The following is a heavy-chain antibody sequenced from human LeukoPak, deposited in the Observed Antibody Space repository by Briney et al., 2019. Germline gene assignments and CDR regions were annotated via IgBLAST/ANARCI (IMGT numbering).Heavy chain of an antibody. V-gene: IGHV4-34*01. D-gene: IGHD6-19*01. J-gene: IGHJ4*02. CDR1: GGSFSSYY. Sequence: SETLSLTCAVYGGSFSSYYWSWIRQPPGKGLEWIGEINHSGSTNYNPSLKSRVTISVDTSKNQFSLKLSCVTAADTAVYYCARLRAYPGAGTLNYFDYWGQGTLVTVSS. CDR3: ARLRAYPGAGTLNYFDY. CDR2: INHSGST.